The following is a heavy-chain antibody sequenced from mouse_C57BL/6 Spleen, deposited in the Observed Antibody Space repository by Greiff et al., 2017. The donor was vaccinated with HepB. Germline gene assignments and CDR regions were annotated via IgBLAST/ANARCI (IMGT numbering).Heavy chain of an antibody. CDR3: ARRGYDGFAY. Sequence: VQLQQPGAELVMPGASVKLSCKASGYTFTSYWMHWVKQRPGQGLEWIGEIDPSDSYTNYNQKFKGKSTLTVDKSSSPAYMQLSSLTSEDSAVYYCARRGYDGFAYWGQGTLVTVSA. CDR2: IDPSDSYT. D-gene: IGHD2-14*01. J-gene: IGHJ3*01. CDR1: GYTFTSYW. V-gene: IGHV1-69*01.